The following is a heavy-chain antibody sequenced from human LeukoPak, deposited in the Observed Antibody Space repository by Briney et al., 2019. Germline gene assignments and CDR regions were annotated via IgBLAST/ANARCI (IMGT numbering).Heavy chain of an antibody. CDR3: ASQSYARFDP. V-gene: IGHV3-7*01. CDR1: GFTFSSYE. J-gene: IGHJ5*02. D-gene: IGHD3-16*01. Sequence: GGSLRLSCAASGFTFSSYEMNWVRQAPGKGLEWVGNIKADGSEAYHVDSVKGRFTISRDNARNSLFLQMNSLRVEDTAVYYCASQSYARFDPWGQGTLVTVSS. CDR2: IKADGSEA.